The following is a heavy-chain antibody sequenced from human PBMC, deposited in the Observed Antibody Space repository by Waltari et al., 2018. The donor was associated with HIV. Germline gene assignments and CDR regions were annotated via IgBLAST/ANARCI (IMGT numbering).Heavy chain of an antibody. V-gene: IGHV3-74*03. D-gene: IGHD1-1*01. CDR1: GFSFTSSW. Sequence: EVRLEESGGGLVQPGGSLRLSCAASGFSFTSSWMHWVRQVPGKRPEWVSRINTDGTYTKYADAVRGRFSNSRDNAKNTLYLQMNSLKVEDTAVYFCAVPRCNRANCHFASWGQGTLVTVSS. CDR2: INTDGTYT. CDR3: AVPRCNRANCHFAS. J-gene: IGHJ4*02.